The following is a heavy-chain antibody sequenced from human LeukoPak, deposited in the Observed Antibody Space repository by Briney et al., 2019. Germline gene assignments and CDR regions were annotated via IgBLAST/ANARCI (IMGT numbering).Heavy chain of an antibody. D-gene: IGHD3-9*01. CDR2: ISYDGSNK. CDR3: ARGSYDILTGYPYYFDY. CDR1: GFTFSSYA. J-gene: IGHJ4*02. V-gene: IGHV3-30*04. Sequence: PGRSLILSCAASGFTFSSYAMHWVRQAPAKGLEWVAGISYDGSNKYYADSVKGRFTISRDNSKNTLYLQMNSLRAEDTAVYYCARGSYDILTGYPYYFDYWGQGTLVTVSS.